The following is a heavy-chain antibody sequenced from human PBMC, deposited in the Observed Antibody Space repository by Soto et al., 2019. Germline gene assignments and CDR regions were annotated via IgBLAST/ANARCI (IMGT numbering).Heavy chain of an antibody. D-gene: IGHD2-8*01. Sequence: GGSLRLSCAASGFTFSSYAISWIRLSPGKGLEWVSVISGGGHNTYYTPSVKGRFTISRDDFKNTLYLQMNSLGTEDTAMYYCAKLRDFVVLPAGILDYWGPGTLVTVSS. V-gene: IGHV3-23*01. CDR3: AKLRDFVVLPAGILDY. CDR2: ISGGGHNT. CDR1: GFTFSSYA. J-gene: IGHJ4*02.